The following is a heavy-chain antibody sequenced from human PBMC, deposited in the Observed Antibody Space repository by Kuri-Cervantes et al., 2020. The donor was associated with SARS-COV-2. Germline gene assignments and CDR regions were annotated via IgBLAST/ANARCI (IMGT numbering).Heavy chain of an antibody. CDR2: ISGDGGST. Sequence: GGSLRLSCAASGFTFDDYAMHWVRQAPGKGLEWVSLISGDGGSTYYADSVKGRFTISRDNSKNTLYLQMNSLRAEDTAVYYCARLFTGGPFDYWGQGTLVTVSS. D-gene: IGHD3-10*01. J-gene: IGHJ4*02. CDR3: ARLFTGGPFDY. V-gene: IGHV3-43*02. CDR1: GFTFDDYA.